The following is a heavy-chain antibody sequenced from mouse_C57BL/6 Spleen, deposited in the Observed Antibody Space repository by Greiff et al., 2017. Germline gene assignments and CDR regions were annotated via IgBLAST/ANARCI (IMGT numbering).Heavy chain of an antibody. J-gene: IGHJ3*01. CDR1: GYAFRSYW. V-gene: IGHV1-80*01. Sequence: VPLQQSGAELVKPGASVKISCKASGYAFRSYWMNWVKQRPGKGLEWIGQIYPGDGDTNYNGKLKGKATLTADTSSSTAYMQLSSLTSEDSAVYFCARVYYDYDDAWLADWGQGTLVTVSA. CDR3: ARVYYDYDDAWLAD. D-gene: IGHD2-4*01. CDR2: IYPGDGDT.